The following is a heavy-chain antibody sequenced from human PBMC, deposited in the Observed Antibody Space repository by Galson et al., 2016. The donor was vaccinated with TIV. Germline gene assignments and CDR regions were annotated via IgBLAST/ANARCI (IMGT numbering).Heavy chain of an antibody. V-gene: IGHV1-69*13. CDR1: GGTFSSYA. CDR3: ARARGYSRHEGNY. CDR2: IIGMFGTT. J-gene: IGHJ4*02. D-gene: IGHD5-12*01. Sequence: SVKVSCKASGGTFSSYAFSWVRQAPGQGLEWMGRIIGMFGTTNYAQKFQGRVTITADESTSKAYMELSSLRSEETAMYYCARARGYSRHEGNYWGQGTLVTVSS.